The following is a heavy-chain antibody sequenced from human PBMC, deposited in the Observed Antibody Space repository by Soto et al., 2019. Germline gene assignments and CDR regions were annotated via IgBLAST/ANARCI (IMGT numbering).Heavy chain of an antibody. V-gene: IGHV3-30*18. Sequence: GGSLRLSCAASGFTFSSYGMHWVRQAPGKGLEWVAVISYDGSNKYYADSVKGRFTISRDNSKNTLYLQMNSLRAEDTAVYYCAKGRGPLFDYWGQGTLVTVSS. D-gene: IGHD5-12*01. CDR1: GFTFSSYG. J-gene: IGHJ4*02. CDR3: AKGRGPLFDY. CDR2: ISYDGSNK.